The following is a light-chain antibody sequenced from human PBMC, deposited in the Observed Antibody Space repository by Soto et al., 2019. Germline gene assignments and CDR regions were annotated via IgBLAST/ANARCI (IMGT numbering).Light chain of an antibody. CDR2: EVS. CDR1: SSDVGGYNY. V-gene: IGLV2-8*01. CDR3: RSYAGSNHNWV. Sequence: QSVLTQPPSASGSPGQSVTISCTGTSSDVGGYNYVSWYQQHPGKAPKLMIYEVSKRPSGVPDRFSGSKSGNTASLTVSGLQAEDEADYYCRSYAGSNHNWVFGGGTKLTVL. J-gene: IGLJ3*02.